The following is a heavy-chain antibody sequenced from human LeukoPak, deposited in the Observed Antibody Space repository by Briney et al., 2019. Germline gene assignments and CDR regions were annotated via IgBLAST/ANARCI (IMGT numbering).Heavy chain of an antibody. Sequence: ASVKVSCKASGYTFTGYYMHWVRQAPGQGLEWMGRINPNSGGTNYAQKFQGRVTMTRDTSISTAYMELSRLRSDDTAVYYCARGGYSRGQGSPFDYWGQGTLVTVSS. J-gene: IGHJ4*02. CDR3: ARGGYSRGQGSPFDY. CDR2: INPNSGGT. D-gene: IGHD6-19*01. CDR1: GYTFTGYY. V-gene: IGHV1-2*06.